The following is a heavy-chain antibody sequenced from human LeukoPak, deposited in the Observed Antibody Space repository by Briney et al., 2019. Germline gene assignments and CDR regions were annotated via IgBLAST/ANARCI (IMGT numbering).Heavy chain of an antibody. CDR3: ARGFGMATVIYYFDY. Sequence: SETLSLTCTVSGGSISSSSYYWGWIRQPPGKGLEWIGSIYYSGSTYYNPSLKSRVTISVDTSKNQFSLKLSSVTAADTAVYYCARGFGMATVIYYFDYWGQGTLVTVSS. V-gene: IGHV4-39*07. CDR1: GGSISSSSYY. J-gene: IGHJ4*02. D-gene: IGHD4-11*01. CDR2: IYYSGST.